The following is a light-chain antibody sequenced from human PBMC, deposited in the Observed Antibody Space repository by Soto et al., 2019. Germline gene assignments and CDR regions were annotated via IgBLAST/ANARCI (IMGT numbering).Light chain of an antibody. CDR1: GSDIGAYDY. CDR3: SSYTTSSTRV. CDR2: EVN. Sequence: QSALSQPASLSESPGQSSTISCTGTGSDIGAYDYVSWFQQHPGKAPKLMISEVNNRPSGVSNRFSGSKSGNTASLTISGLQAEDEADYYCSSYTTSSTRVFGTGTKVTVL. J-gene: IGLJ1*01. V-gene: IGLV2-14*01.